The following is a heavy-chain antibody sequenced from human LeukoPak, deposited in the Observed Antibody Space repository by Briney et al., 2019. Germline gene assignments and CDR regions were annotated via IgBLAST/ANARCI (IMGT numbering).Heavy chain of an antibody. D-gene: IGHD6-13*01. CDR1: GFTFSSYS. CDR2: ISSSSSTI. V-gene: IGHV3-48*02. Sequence: GRSLRLSCAASGFTFSSYSMNWVRQAPGKGLEWVSSISSSSSTIHYADSVRGRFTISRDNAKNSLYLQMNSLRDEDTAVYYCARDGRGYSSSWYVNYWGQGTLVTVSS. CDR3: ARDGRGYSSSWYVNY. J-gene: IGHJ4*02.